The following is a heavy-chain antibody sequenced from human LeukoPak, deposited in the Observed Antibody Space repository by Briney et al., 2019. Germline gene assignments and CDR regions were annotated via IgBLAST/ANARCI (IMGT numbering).Heavy chain of an antibody. V-gene: IGHV3-7*01. J-gene: IGHJ4*02. CDR3: AGHYNLIYDY. Sequence: GGSLRLSCEASGFTFIASWMTLIRQAPRKGLEWVATINQVGSEIHYGDSVKGRFTISRDNTKNLVFLQMNGLRAEDTAMYYCAGHYNLIYDYWGQGSLVTVSS. D-gene: IGHD3-9*01. CDR1: GFTFIASW. CDR2: INQVGSEI.